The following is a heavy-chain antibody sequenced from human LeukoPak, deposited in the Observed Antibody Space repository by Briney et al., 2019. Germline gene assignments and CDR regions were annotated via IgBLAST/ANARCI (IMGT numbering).Heavy chain of an antibody. Sequence: PGGSLRLSCAASGFTFSSYAMSWVRQAPGKGLEWVSAISGSGGSTYYADSVKGRFTISRDNFKNTLYLQMNSLRAEDTAVYYCAKVELRYFPPNWFDPWGQGTLVTVSS. CDR1: GFTFSSYA. CDR3: AKVELRYFPPNWFDP. J-gene: IGHJ5*02. D-gene: IGHD3-9*01. V-gene: IGHV3-23*01. CDR2: ISGSGGST.